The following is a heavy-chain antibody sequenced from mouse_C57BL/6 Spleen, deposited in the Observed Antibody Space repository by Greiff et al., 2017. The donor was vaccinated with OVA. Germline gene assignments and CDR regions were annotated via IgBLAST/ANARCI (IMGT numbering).Heavy chain of an antibody. J-gene: IGHJ2*01. V-gene: IGHV5-9*01. CDR1: GFTFSSYT. Sequence: DVQLVESGGGLVKPGGSLKLSCAASGFTFSSYTMSWVRQTPEKRLEWVATISGGGGNTYYPDSVKGRFTISRDNAKNTLYLQMSSLRSEDTALYYCAREGEGDYFDYWGQGTTLTVSS. CDR2: ISGGGGNT. CDR3: AREGEGDYFDY.